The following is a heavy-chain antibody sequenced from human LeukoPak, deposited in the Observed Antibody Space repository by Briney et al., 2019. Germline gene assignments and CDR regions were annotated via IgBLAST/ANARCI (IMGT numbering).Heavy chain of an antibody. J-gene: IGHJ6*03. Sequence: GGSLRLSCAASRFTFSSYGMHWVRQAPGKGLEWVAFIRYDGSNKYYADSVKGRFTISRDNSKNTLYLQMNSLRAEDTAVYYCAKDFDFGVVIYYMDVWGKGTTVTVSS. D-gene: IGHD3-3*01. CDR2: IRYDGSNK. CDR1: RFTFSSYG. V-gene: IGHV3-30*02. CDR3: AKDFDFGVVIYYMDV.